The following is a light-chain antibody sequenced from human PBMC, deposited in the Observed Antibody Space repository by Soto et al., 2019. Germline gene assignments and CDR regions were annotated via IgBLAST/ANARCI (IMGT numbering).Light chain of an antibody. CDR1: RSVSSTY. CDR3: HQYGGSPGT. J-gene: IGKJ4*01. Sequence: DIVLTQSPGTLSLSPGERATLSCRASRSVSSTYLAWYQHKPGQAPRLLIYGTSSRATGISDRFSGSGSGTDFSLTISRLEPEDFAVYYCHQYGGSPGTFGGGTKVEIK. CDR2: GTS. V-gene: IGKV3-20*01.